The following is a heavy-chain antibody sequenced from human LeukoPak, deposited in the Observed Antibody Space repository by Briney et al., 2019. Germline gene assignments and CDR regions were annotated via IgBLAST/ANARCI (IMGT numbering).Heavy chain of an antibody. V-gene: IGHV3-11*03. J-gene: IGHJ4*02. Sequence: GGSLRLSCAASGFTFSDYYMNWIRQAPGKGPGWVSYISGSSSYTKYADSVKGRFTISRDNAKNSLYLQMNRLRDEDTAVYYCATRGHSSSWYYFDYWGQGTLVTVSS. CDR3: ATRGHSSSWYYFDY. D-gene: IGHD6-13*01. CDR2: ISGSSSYT. CDR1: GFTFSDYY.